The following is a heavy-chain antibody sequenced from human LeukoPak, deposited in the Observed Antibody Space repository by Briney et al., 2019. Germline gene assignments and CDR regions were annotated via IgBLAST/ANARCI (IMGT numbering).Heavy chain of an antibody. D-gene: IGHD6-19*01. CDR2: INPSGGNT. Sequence: EASVKVSCKASGYTFTIYYMHWVRQAPGQGLEWMGIINPSGGNTNYAQEFQGRVTMTRDMSTSTVYMELSSLRSEDTAVYYCARDLRTTTVAGIGVFDIWGQGDNGHRLF. V-gene: IGHV1-46*01. J-gene: IGHJ3*02. CDR3: ARDLRTTTVAGIGVFDI. CDR1: GYTFTIYY.